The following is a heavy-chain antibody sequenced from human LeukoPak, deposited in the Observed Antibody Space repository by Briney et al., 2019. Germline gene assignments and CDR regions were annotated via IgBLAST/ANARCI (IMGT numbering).Heavy chain of an antibody. CDR1: GFTLSSYS. D-gene: IGHD2-2*02. CDR2: ISSSSSYI. Sequence: GGSLRLSCAASGFTLSSYSMNWVRQAPGKGLEWVSSISSSSSYIYYADSVKGRFTISRDNAKNSLYLQMNSLRAEDTAVYYCARDLSVVVPAAILTYWGQGTLVTVSS. CDR3: ARDLSVVVPAAILTY. V-gene: IGHV3-21*01. J-gene: IGHJ4*02.